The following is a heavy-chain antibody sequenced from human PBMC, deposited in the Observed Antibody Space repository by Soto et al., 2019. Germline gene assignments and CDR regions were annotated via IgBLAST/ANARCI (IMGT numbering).Heavy chain of an antibody. CDR3: AKDGTGIQLWLHYYYGMDV. Sequence: GGSLRLSCAASGFTFSSYGMHWVRQAPGKGLEWVAVISYDGSNKYYADSVKGRFTISRDNSKNTLYLQMNSLRAEDTAVYYCAKDGTGIQLWLHYYYGMDVWGQGTTVTVS. CDR2: ISYDGSNK. CDR1: GFTFSSYG. J-gene: IGHJ6*02. V-gene: IGHV3-30*18. D-gene: IGHD5-18*01.